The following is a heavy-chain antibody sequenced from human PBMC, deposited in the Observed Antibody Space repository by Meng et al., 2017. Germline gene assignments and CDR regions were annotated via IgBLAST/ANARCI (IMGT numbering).Heavy chain of an antibody. CDR2: ISSSGGSI. D-gene: IGHD6-25*01. CDR1: GFTFSSYS. CDR3: ARSSYSSGWGYFDY. J-gene: IGHJ4*02. V-gene: IGHV3-48*04. Sequence: GESLKISCAASGFTFSSYSMNWVRQAPGKGLEWVSYISSSGGSIYYADSMKGRFTVSRDNAKNSLYLQMTSLRAEDTAVYYCARSSYSSGWGYFDYWGQGTLVTVSS.